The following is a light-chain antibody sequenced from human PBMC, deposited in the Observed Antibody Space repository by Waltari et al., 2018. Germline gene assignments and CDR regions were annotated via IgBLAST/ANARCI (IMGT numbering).Light chain of an antibody. CDR2: GAS. CDR1: QSISRN. V-gene: IGKV3-15*01. J-gene: IGKJ2*01. CDR3: QQYNNWRT. Sequence: EILMTQSPATLSVSPGERATLPCRSSQSISRNLAWYQQKPGQAPRLLIYGASTRAIGIPARFSGSGSGTEFTLTISSLQSEDFAVYYCQQYNNWRTFGQGTKLEIK.